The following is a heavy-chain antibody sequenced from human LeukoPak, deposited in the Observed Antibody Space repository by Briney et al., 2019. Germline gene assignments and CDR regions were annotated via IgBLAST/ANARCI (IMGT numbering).Heavy chain of an antibody. D-gene: IGHD2-15*01. CDR1: GGSISSYY. J-gene: IGHJ6*02. V-gene: IGHV4-59*01. CDR3: ARVTSGPLYYYYYGMDV. CDR2: IYYSGST. Sequence: LETLSLTCTVSGGSISSYYWSWIRQPPGKGLEWIGYIYYSGSTNYNPSLKSRVTISVDTSKNQFSLKLSSVTAADTAVYYCARVTSGPLYYYYYGMDVWGQGTTVTVSS.